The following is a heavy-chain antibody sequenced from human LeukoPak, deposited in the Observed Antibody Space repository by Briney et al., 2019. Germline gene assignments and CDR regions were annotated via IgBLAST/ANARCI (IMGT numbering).Heavy chain of an antibody. CDR1: GFTFSSYG. Sequence: PGGSLRLSCAASGFTFSSYGMHWVRQAPGKGLEWVAFIRRDASNTYYADSVKGRFTISRDNSKNTLYLQMNSLRAEDTAVYYCAKNPYSSSWPNYYYYMDVWGKGTTVTVSS. J-gene: IGHJ6*03. D-gene: IGHD6-13*01. CDR2: IRRDASNT. V-gene: IGHV3-30*02. CDR3: AKNPYSSSWPNYYYYMDV.